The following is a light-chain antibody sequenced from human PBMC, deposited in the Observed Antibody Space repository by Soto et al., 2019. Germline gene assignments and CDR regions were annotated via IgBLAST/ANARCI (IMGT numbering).Light chain of an antibody. J-gene: IGKJ2*01. Sequence: EIVLTHSPGTLSLSPGERATLSCSSSQSVSSNLAWYQQKPGQAPRLLIYGASTRATGIPARFSGSGSGTDFTLTISRLEPEDFAVYYCQQYGSSPQYTFGQGTKVDIK. CDR2: GAS. V-gene: IGKV3-20*01. CDR1: QSVSSN. CDR3: QQYGSSPQYT.